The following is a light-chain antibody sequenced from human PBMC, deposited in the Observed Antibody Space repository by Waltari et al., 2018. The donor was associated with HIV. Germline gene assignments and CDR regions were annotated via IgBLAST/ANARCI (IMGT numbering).Light chain of an antibody. CDR1: RLGEKY. Sequence: SYELTQPPSVSVSPGQTASITCPGDRLGEKYVSRDQQKPGQSPVLVISQDFRRPSGIPERFSGSNSGNTATLTISGTQAMDEADYYCQAWDSSTTSAVFGGGTKLTVL. CDR3: QAWDSSTTSAV. V-gene: IGLV3-1*01. CDR2: QDF. J-gene: IGLJ2*01.